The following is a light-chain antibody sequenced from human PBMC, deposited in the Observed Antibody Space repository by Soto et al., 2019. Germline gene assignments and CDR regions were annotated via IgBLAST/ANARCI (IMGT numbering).Light chain of an antibody. V-gene: IGLV1-47*01. CDR3: VSWDDSLSGLV. J-gene: IGLJ1*01. Sequence: QSVLTQPPSASGTPGQRVTISCSESSSSIGSNYIYWYQQLPGTAPKLLIYRDSQRPSGVPDRFSGSKSGTSASLAISGLRSEDEGDYYCVSWDDSLSGLVFGTGTKVTV. CDR2: RDS. CDR1: SSSIGSNY.